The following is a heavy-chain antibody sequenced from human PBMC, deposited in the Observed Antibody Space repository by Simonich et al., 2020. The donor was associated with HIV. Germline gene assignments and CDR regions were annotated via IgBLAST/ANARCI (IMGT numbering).Heavy chain of an antibody. D-gene: IGHD3-10*01. Sequence: EVQLVESGGGLVQPGRSLRLSCAASGFTFDDYAMHWVRHAPGKGLGWVSGMSWNNGSIGYADSVKGRFTISRDNAKNSLYLQMNSLRAEDTALYYCAKDKGAYYGSGSPVYWGQGTLVTVSS. CDR2: MSWNNGSI. J-gene: IGHJ4*02. V-gene: IGHV3-9*01. CDR3: AKDKGAYYGSGSPVY. CDR1: GFTFDDYA.